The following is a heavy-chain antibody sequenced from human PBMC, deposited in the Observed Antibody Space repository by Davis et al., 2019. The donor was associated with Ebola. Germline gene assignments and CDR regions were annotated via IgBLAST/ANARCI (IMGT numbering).Heavy chain of an antibody. J-gene: IGHJ4*02. Sequence: GESLKISCAASGFTFSSYAMSWVRQAPGKGLEWVSAISGSGGSTYYADSVKGRFTISRDNSKNTLYLQMNSLRAEDTAVYYCAKDLIAAAVLYFDYWGQGTLVTVSS. CDR3: AKDLIAAAVLYFDY. D-gene: IGHD6-13*01. V-gene: IGHV3-23*01. CDR1: GFTFSSYA. CDR2: ISGSGGST.